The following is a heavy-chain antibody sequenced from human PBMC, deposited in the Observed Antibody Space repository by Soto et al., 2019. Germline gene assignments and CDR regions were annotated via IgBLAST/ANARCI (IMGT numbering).Heavy chain of an antibody. D-gene: IGHD6-6*01. CDR3: AKDVDFWRPISALGY. J-gene: IGHJ4*02. Sequence: EVQLLESGGGLVQPGGSLRLSCAASGFTFSSYAMSWVRQAPGKGLEWVSAISGSGGSTYYAYSVKGLFTISRDNSKNTLYMQMNSLRAEDTAVYYCAKDVDFWRPISALGYWGEGTLVTVAS. CDR2: ISGSGGST. V-gene: IGHV3-23*01. CDR1: GFTFSSYA.